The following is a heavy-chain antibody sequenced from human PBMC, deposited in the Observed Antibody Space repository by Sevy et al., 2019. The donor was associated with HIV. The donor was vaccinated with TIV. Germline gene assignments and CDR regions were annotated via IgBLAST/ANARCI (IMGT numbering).Heavy chain of an antibody. V-gene: IGHV1-69*13. CDR2: IIPIFGTA. Sequence: ASVKVSYKASGGTFSSYAISWVRQAPGQGLEWMGRIIPIFGTANYAQKFQGRVTITADESTSTAYMELSSLRSEDTAVYYCAREGDSSGYYYGGPFDYWGQGTLVTVSS. D-gene: IGHD3-22*01. J-gene: IGHJ4*02. CDR1: GGTFSSYA. CDR3: AREGDSSGYYYGGPFDY.